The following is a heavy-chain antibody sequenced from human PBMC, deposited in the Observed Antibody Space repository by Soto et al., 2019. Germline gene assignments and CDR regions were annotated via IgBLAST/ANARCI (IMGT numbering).Heavy chain of an antibody. CDR2: IYYSGST. V-gene: IGHV4-59*01. D-gene: IGHD4-4*01. CDR1: GGSISSYY. CDR3: ARIQSGQVSP. J-gene: IGHJ5*02. Sequence: SETLSLTCTVSGGSISSYYWGWIRQPPGKGLEWIGYIYYSGSTNYNPSLKSRVTISVATSKNHFSLKLSFVTAADTAVYYCARIQSGQVSPWGQGTLVTVSS.